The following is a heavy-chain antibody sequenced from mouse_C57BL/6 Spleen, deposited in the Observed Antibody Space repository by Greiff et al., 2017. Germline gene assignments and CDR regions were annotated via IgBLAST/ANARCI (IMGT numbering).Heavy chain of an antibody. Sequence: QVQLKESGAELMKPGASVKLSCKATGYTFTGYWIEWVKQRPGHGLEWIGEILPGSGSTNYNEKFKGKATFTADPSSNTAYMQLSSLTTSDSAIYYCARLTTVVATDWYFDVWGTGTTVTVSS. V-gene: IGHV1-9*01. D-gene: IGHD1-1*01. CDR3: ARLTTVVATDWYFDV. J-gene: IGHJ1*03. CDR1: GYTFTGYW. CDR2: ILPGSGST.